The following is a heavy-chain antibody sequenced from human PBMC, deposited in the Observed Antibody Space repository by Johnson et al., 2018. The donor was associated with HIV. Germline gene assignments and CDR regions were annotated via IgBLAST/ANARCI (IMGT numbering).Heavy chain of an antibody. Sequence: QLVESGGGLVQPGGSLRLSCAASGFTFDDYAMHWVRQAPGKGLEWVSGISWTSGSIGYADSVKGRFTISRDNAKNSLYLQMNSLRAEDTALYYCAKVPWGYSGYDTAFDIWGQGTMVTVSS. V-gene: IGHV3-9*01. D-gene: IGHD5-12*01. J-gene: IGHJ3*02. CDR1: GFTFDDYA. CDR2: ISWTSGSI. CDR3: AKVPWGYSGYDTAFDI.